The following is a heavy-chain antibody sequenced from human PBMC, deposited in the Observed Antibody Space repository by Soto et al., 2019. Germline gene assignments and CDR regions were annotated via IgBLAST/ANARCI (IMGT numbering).Heavy chain of an antibody. CDR3: ARTGLRYFDWLLYNNWFDP. D-gene: IGHD3-9*01. V-gene: IGHV4-34*01. J-gene: IGHJ5*02. CDR1: GGSFSGYY. Sequence: LSLTCAVYGGSFSGYYWSWIRQPPGKGLEWIGEINHSGSTNYNPSLKSRVTISVDTSKNQFSLKLSSVTAADTAVYYCARTGLRYFDWLLYNNWFDPWGQGTLVTVSS. CDR2: INHSGST.